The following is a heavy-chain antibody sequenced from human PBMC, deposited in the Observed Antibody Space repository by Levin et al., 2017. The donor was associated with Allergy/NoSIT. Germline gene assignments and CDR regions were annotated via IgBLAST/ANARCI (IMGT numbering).Heavy chain of an antibody. CDR3: ARQGCSTTSCHTVDF. V-gene: IGHV5-51*01. Sequence: GESLKISCQGSGYSFTNSWIGWVRQMPGKGLEWMGIINPADSETRYRPSFQGQVTISVDMYISTAYLQWSSLKASDTAMYFCARQGCSTTSCHTVDFWGQGTLVTVSS. CDR2: INPADSET. D-gene: IGHD2-2*01. J-gene: IGHJ4*02. CDR1: GYSFTNSW.